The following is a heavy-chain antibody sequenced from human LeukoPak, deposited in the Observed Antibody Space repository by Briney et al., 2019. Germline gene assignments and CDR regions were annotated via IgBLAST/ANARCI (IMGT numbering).Heavy chain of an antibody. V-gene: IGHV1-69*13. CDR2: IIPIFGTA. CDR3: ARESGGSGSYYNGWFDP. D-gene: IGHD3-10*01. J-gene: IGHJ5*02. CDR1: GGTFSSYA. Sequence: SVKVSCKASGGTFSSYAISWVRQAPGQGLEWMGGIIPIFGTANYAQKFQGRVTITADESTSTAYMELSSLRSEDTAVYYCARESGGSGSYYNGWFDPWGQGTLVTVSS.